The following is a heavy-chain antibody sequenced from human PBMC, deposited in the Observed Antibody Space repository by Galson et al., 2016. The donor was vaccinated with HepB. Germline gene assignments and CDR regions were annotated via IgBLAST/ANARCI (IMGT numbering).Heavy chain of an antibody. CDR1: GFTFTSYG. D-gene: IGHD5-24*01. CDR2: ISFTGGNE. V-gene: IGHV3-30*03. CDR3: ARLDDYTSSYDQ. Sequence: SLRLSCAASGFTFTSYGLHWVRQAPGKGLEWVTLISFTGGNEQYADYVKGRFTIYRDNSKKTVDLQMNSMRGEDTAVYYCARLDDYTSSYDQWGRGTLVTGSS. J-gene: IGHJ4*02.